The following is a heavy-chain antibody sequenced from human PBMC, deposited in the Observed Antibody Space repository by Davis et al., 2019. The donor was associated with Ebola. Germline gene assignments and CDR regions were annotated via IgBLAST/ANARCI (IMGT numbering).Heavy chain of an antibody. D-gene: IGHD6-19*01. J-gene: IGHJ4*02. CDR1: GGSFSGYY. CDR3: ATLRSGFDY. Sequence: SETLSLTCAVYGGSFSGYYWSWIRQPPGKGLEWIGSIYYSGSTYYNPSLKSRVTISVDTSKNQFSLKLSSVTAADTAVYYCATLRSGFDYWGQGTLVTVSS. CDR2: IYYSGST. V-gene: IGHV4-34*01.